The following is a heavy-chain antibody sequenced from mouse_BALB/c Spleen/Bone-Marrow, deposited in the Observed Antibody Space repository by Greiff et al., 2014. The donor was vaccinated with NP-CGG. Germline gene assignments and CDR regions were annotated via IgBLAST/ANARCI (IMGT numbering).Heavy chain of an antibody. Sequence: VQRVESGPGLVAPSQSLSITCTVSGFSLTNYSVHWVRQPPGKGLEWLGVIWADGSTNYNSALMSRLSISKDNSKSQVFFKMNSLQTDDTAMYYCARITTATGAMDYWGQGTSVTVSS. CDR2: IWADGST. CDR1: GFSLTNYS. CDR3: ARITTATGAMDY. V-gene: IGHV2-9*02. D-gene: IGHD1-2*01. J-gene: IGHJ4*01.